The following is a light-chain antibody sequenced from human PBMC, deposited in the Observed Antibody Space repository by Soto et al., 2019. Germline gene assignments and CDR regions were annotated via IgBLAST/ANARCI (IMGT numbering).Light chain of an antibody. CDR1: QSVSSSY. J-gene: IGKJ2*01. Sequence: EIVLTQSPGTLSLSPGERVTLSCRASQSVSSSYLAWYQQKPGQAPRLLIYGASSRATGIPDRFSGSGSGTDFTLTISRLEPEDFAVFYCQQYGLSPGTFGQGTKLEIK. V-gene: IGKV3-20*01. CDR3: QQYGLSPGT. CDR2: GAS.